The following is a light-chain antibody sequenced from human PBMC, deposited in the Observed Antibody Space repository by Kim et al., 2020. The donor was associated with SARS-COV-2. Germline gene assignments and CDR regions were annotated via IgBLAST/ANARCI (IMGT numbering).Light chain of an antibody. V-gene: IGLV3-19*01. J-gene: IGLJ3*02. CDR3: NSRDSSGDHVL. CDR2: DYN. Sequence: SGQTVRIRCQGDSLRKYYTSWYQQKPGQAPVLVIYDYNSRPSGIPDRFSGSRSGNTASLTISGAQAEDEADYYCNSRDSSGDHVLFGGGTKLTVL. CDR1: SLRKYY.